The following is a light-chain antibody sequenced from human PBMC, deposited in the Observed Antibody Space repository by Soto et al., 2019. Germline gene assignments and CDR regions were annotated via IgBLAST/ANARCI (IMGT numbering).Light chain of an antibody. CDR3: SSYTSVNLYV. Sequence: QSALAQPASVSGSPGQSISISCTGTRSDVGGYKHVSWYQQHPGKVQRLIIFDVSSRPSGVSHRSSGSKSGDTASLTISGLQAEDEADYYCSSYTSVNLYVFGTGTKVTVL. CDR2: DVS. J-gene: IGLJ1*01. CDR1: RSDVGGYKH. V-gene: IGLV2-14*03.